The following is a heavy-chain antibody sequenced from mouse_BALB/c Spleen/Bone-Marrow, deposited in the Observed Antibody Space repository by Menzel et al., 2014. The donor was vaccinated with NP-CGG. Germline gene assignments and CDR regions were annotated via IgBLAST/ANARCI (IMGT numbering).Heavy chain of an antibody. Sequence: EVMLVESGGGLVKPGGSLKLSCAASGFTFSSYTMSWVRQTPEKRLEWVATISSGGSYTYYPDSVKGRFTITIDNAKNTLYLQMSSLKSEDTAMYCCTRCYYRYDEEAWFAYWGQGTLVTVSA. D-gene: IGHD2-14*01. CDR3: TRCYYRYDEEAWFAY. V-gene: IGHV5-6-4*01. J-gene: IGHJ3*01. CDR2: ISSGGSYT. CDR1: GFTFSSYT.